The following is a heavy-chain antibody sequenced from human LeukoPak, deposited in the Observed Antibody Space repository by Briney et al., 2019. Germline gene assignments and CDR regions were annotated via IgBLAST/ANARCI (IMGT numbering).Heavy chain of an antibody. D-gene: IGHD2-2*01. J-gene: IGHJ4*02. Sequence: SETLSLTCAVYGGSFSGYYWSWIRQPPGKGLEWIGEINHSGSTNYNPSLKSRVTISVDTSKNQFSLKLSSVTAADTAVYYCARGPVCRSTGCYLATEPPNYFDSGGRGPLFTASS. V-gene: IGHV4-34*01. CDR3: ARGPVCRSTGCYLATEPPNYFDS. CDR1: GGSFSGYY. CDR2: INHSGST.